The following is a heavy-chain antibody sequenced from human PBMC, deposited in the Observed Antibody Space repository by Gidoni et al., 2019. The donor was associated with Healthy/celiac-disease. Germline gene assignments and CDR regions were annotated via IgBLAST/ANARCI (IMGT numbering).Heavy chain of an antibody. CDR1: GDRVYSNSAA. D-gene: IGHD6-25*01. Sequence: QVQLQQSGPGLVQPSQTRSLPCALSGDRVYSNSAAWNWTSQSPSRGLELLGMTYYRSKWYNDYAVSVKRRITINPDTSKNQFSLQLNSVTPEDTAVYYCARDWRGIAAPIRHYYDVMDVWGQGTTGTVSS. CDR3: ARDWRGIAAPIRHYYDVMDV. J-gene: IGHJ6*02. V-gene: IGHV6-1*01. CDR2: TYYRSKWYN.